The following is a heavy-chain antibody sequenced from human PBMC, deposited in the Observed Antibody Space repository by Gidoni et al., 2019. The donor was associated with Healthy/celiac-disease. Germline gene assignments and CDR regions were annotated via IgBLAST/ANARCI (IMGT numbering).Heavy chain of an antibody. J-gene: IGHJ4*02. CDR1: GFIFSSYA. CDR2: ISGSGSST. D-gene: IGHD6-19*01. CDR3: AIFIAMAATRRV. Sequence: EVQLLESGGGLVQPGGSLRLSCAAHGFIFSSYALSWVRQAPGKGLEWVSDISGSGSSTYYADSVKGRFTISRDNSKNTLYLQINSLRAEDTAVYYCAIFIAMAATRRVWGQGTLVTVSS. V-gene: IGHV3-23*01.